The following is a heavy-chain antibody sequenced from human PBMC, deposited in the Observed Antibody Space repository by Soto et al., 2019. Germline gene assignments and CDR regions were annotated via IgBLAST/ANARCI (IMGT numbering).Heavy chain of an antibody. J-gene: IGHJ4*02. V-gene: IGHV4-34*01. Sequence: AETLSLTCAVYGGSFSGYYWSLVRQPPWKGLEWIGEINHSGSTNYNTSLKSRVTISVDTSKNQFSLKLSSVTAADTAVYYCARSLPLYSGSYQDDFYYWGQGPLVT. D-gene: IGHD1-26*01. CDR3: ARSLPLYSGSYQDDFYY. CDR1: GGSFSGYY. CDR2: INHSGST.